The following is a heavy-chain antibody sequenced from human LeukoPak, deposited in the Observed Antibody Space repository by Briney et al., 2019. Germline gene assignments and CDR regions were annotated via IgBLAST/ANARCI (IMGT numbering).Heavy chain of an antibody. CDR3: ARGGDGTGYDLDY. D-gene: IGHD3-22*01. CDR1: GYPFVGYF. Sequence: ASVKVSCKASGYPFVGYFLHWVRQVPGQGLEWMGWLNPNSGGTNYGQKFQGRVTMTRDTSISTAYMELNRLTSDDTAIYYCARGGDGTGYDLDYWGQGTLVTVSS. V-gene: IGHV1-2*02. CDR2: LNPNSGGT. J-gene: IGHJ4*02.